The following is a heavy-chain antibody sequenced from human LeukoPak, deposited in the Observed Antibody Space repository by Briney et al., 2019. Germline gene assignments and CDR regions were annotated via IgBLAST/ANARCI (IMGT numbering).Heavy chain of an antibody. J-gene: IGHJ3*02. V-gene: IGHV3-7*01. CDR3: ASSAFDI. CDR1: GFTLSTYW. CDR2: IKEDGSEK. Sequence: GGSLRLSCAASGFTLSTYWMTWVRLAPGKGLEWVANIKEDGSEKYYVDSVKGRFTISRDNAKNSLYLQMNSLRAEDTAVYYCASSAFDIWGQGTLVTVSS.